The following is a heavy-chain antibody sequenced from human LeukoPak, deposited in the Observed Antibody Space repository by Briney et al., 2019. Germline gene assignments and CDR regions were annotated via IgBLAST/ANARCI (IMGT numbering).Heavy chain of an antibody. CDR1: GFTFSSYG. CDR2: ISGSGGST. D-gene: IGHD5-18*01. Sequence: GGSLRLSCAASGFTFSSYGMHWVRQAPGKGLEWVSAISGSGGSTYYPDSVKGRFTISRDNSKNTLYLQMNSLRAEDTAVYYCAKRVVDTAMGSPYYYYYGMDVWGQGTTVTVSS. V-gene: IGHV3-23*01. CDR3: AKRVVDTAMGSPYYYYYGMDV. J-gene: IGHJ6*02.